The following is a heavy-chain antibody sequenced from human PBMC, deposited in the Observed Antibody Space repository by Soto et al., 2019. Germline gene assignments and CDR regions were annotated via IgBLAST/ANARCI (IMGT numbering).Heavy chain of an antibody. CDR1: GYTFTNYD. Sequence: ASVKVSCKASGYTFTNYDINWVRQATGQGLEWMGWMNPNSGNTGYAQKFQGRVTMTTDTSTSTAYMELRSLRSDDTAVYYCARLSGLLWFGESPNDAFDIWGQGTMVTVSS. J-gene: IGHJ3*02. V-gene: IGHV1-8*01. CDR3: ARLSGLLWFGESPNDAFDI. D-gene: IGHD3-10*01. CDR2: MNPNSGNT.